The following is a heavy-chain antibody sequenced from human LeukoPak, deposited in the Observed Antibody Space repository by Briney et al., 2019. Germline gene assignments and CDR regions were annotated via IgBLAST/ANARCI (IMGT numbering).Heavy chain of an antibody. Sequence: SETLSLTCAVYGGSFSGYYWSWIRQPPGKGLEWIGEINHSGSTNYNPSLKGRVTISVDTSKNQFSLKLSSVTAADTAVYYCARRGKKGGTMVRGATNWFDPWGQGTLVTVSS. D-gene: IGHD3-10*01. CDR2: INHSGST. CDR1: GGSFSGYY. J-gene: IGHJ5*02. CDR3: ARRGKKGGTMVRGATNWFDP. V-gene: IGHV4-34*01.